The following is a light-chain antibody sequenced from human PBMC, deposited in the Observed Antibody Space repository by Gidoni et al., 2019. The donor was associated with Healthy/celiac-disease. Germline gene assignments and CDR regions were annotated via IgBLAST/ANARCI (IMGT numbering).Light chain of an antibody. J-gene: IGKJ4*01. CDR2: AAS. CDR1: QGISSY. V-gene: IGKV1-9*01. CDR3: QQLNSYPFT. Sequence: IQLTKSPSSLSASVGDRVTITCRTSQGISSYLAWYQQKPGKAPKLLIYAASTLQSGVPSRFSGSGSGTDFTLTISSLQPEYFATYYCQQLNSYPFTFGGGTKVEIK.